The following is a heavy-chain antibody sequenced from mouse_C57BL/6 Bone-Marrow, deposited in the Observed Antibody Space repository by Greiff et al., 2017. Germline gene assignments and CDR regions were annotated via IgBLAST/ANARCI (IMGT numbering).Heavy chain of an antibody. CDR2: ITHSGET. J-gene: IGHJ3*01. D-gene: IGHD3-3*01. CDR1: GFPITSGYY. V-gene: IGHV12-3*01. Sequence: KLQESGPGLVKPSQSLFLTCSITGFPITSGYYWIWIRQSPGKPLEWMGYITHSGETFYNPSLQSPISITRETSKNQFFLQLNSVTTEDTAMYYCAGDRGGTPFAYWGQGTLVTVSA. CDR3: AGDRGGTPFAY.